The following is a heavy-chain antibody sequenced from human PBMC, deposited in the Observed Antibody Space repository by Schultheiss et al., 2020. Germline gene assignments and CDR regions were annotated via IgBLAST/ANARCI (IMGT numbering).Heavy chain of an antibody. Sequence: SETLSLTCTVSGGSISSGGYYWSWIRQHPGKGLEWIGYIYYSGSTYYNPSLKSRVTISVDTSKNQFSLKLSSVTAADTAVYYCARLNSITMIVVVSPIGFFDYWGQGTLLKVSS. CDR2: IYYSGST. J-gene: IGHJ4*02. CDR1: GGSISSGGYY. V-gene: IGHV4-31*03. CDR3: ARLNSITMIVVVSPIGFFDY. D-gene: IGHD3-22*01.